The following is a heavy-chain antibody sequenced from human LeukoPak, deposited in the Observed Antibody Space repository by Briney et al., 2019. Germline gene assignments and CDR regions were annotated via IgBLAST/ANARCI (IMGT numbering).Heavy chain of an antibody. Sequence: PGGSLRLSCEASGFTFSSDWMGWVRQAPGKGLEWVANVNADGSDTYHVDSVKGRFTISRSNAKKSLFLQMNSLRVEDTALNYCVRWGVTAGMQDWGQGTLITVS. CDR3: VRWGVTAGMQD. CDR1: GFTFSSDW. V-gene: IGHV3-7*01. J-gene: IGHJ1*01. D-gene: IGHD6-19*01. CDR2: VNADGSDT.